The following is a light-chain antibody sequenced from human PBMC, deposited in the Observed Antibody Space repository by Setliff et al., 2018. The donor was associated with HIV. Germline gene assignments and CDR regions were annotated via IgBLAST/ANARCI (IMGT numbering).Light chain of an antibody. V-gene: IGLV2-8*01. CDR1: SSDVGSYKR. CDR3: TSYGGNNNFYV. Sequence: QSALAQPPSVSGSPGQSVTISCNGTSSDVGSYKRVSWYQQPPGAAPKLIIYDVTKRPSGVPDRFSGSKSGNTASLTVSGLQAEDEGDYYCTSYGGNNNFYVLGTGTK. CDR2: DVT. J-gene: IGLJ1*01.